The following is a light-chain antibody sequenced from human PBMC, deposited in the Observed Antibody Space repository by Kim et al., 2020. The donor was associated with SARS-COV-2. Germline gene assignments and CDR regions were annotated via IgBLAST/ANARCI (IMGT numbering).Light chain of an antibody. CDR1: QSVSSN. CDR2: GAS. J-gene: IGKJ4*01. CDR3: QQYNNWLT. V-gene: IGKV3-15*01. Sequence: LSVSPGERVTLSCRASQSVSSNLAWYQQKPGQAPRLLIYGASTRATGIPARFSGSESGTELTLTISSLQSEDFAVYYCQQYNNWLTFGGGTKLEI.